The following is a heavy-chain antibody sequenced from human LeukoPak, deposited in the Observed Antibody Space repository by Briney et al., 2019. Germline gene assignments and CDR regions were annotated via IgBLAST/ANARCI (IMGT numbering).Heavy chain of an antibody. CDR3: IAHFPYFYGFDV. CDR1: GFTIGTAW. CDR2: IKSEGEGATT. Sequence: GVSLRLSCVSSGFTIGTAWMSWVRQAPGKGLEWLGHIKSEGEGATTDYAAPAKGRFAVSRDDSKNMIYLQMSSLKIDDTAIYYCIAHFPYFYGFDVWGKGTTVTVSS. D-gene: IGHD3-3*02. J-gene: IGHJ6*04. V-gene: IGHV3-15*01.